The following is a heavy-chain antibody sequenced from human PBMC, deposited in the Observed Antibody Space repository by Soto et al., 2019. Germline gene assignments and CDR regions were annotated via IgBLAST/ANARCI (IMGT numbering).Heavy chain of an antibody. CDR3: ARHLGDYDILTGYHALGWFDP. V-gene: IGHV4-39*01. J-gene: IGHJ5*02. CDR2: IYYSGST. D-gene: IGHD3-9*01. Sequence: LETNRLSCTVFYGYIRSRSYCWGWIRQPPGKGLEWIGSIYYSGSTYYNPSLKSRVTISVDTSKNQFSLKLSSVTAADTAAYYCARHLGDYDILTGYHALGWFDPWGQGTLVTVSS. CDR1: YGYIRSRSYC.